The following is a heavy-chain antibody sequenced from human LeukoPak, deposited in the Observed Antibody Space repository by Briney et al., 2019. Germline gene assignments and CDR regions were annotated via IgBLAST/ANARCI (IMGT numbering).Heavy chain of an antibody. J-gene: IGHJ3*02. CDR2: IYYSRST. D-gene: IGHD1-26*01. Sequence: PSETLSLTCTASGGSISSYYWSWIRQSPGKGLEWIGCIYYSRSTNYNPSLKSRVTISVNTSKKQFSLKLSSVTAADTTADYCARDLRMGDTAYAFDIWGQGTMVTVSS. V-gene: IGHV4-59*01. CDR1: GGSISSYY. CDR3: ARDLRMGDTAYAFDI.